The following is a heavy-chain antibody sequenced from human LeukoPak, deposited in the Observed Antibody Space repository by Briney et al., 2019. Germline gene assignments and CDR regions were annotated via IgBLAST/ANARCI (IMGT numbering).Heavy chain of an antibody. CDR2: IYYSGST. Sequence: PSQTLSLTCTVSGGSISSGGYYWSWIRQHPGKGLEWIGYIYYSGSTYYNPSLKSRVTISVDTSKNQFSLKLSSVTAADTAIYYCASSAFGVGATPYYYGIGVWGQGTTVTVSS. CDR1: GGSISSGGYY. CDR3: ASSAFGVGATPYYYGIGV. V-gene: IGHV4-31*03. J-gene: IGHJ6*02. D-gene: IGHD1-26*01.